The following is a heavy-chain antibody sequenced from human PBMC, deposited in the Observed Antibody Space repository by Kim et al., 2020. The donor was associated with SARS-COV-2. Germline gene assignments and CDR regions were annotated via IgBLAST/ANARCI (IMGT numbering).Heavy chain of an antibody. CDR2: VKQDGSDM. CDR3: VREGFGEENAFDI. J-gene: IGHJ3*02. CDR1: GFTFSSHW. D-gene: IGHD3-10*01. Sequence: GGSLRLSCAASGFTFSSHWMNWVRQAPGKGLEWVANVKQDGSDMSYVDSVKGRFTISRDNAENSLYLKMNNLSADDTAVYYCVREGFGEENAFDIWGQETMVTLSS. V-gene: IGHV3-7*03.